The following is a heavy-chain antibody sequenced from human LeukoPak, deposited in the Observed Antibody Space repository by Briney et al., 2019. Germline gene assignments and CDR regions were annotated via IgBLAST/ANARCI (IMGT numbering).Heavy chain of an antibody. CDR1: GYTFTSYG. J-gene: IGHJ4*02. D-gene: IGHD2-2*01. CDR2: ISAYNGNT. CDR3: AYIGYCSSTSCRYYFDY. V-gene: IGHV1-18*01. Sequence: VASVKVSCKASGYTFTSYGISWVRQAPGQGLEWMGWISAYNGNTNYAQKLQGRVTMTTDTSTSTAYMELRSLRSDDTAVYYCAYIGYCSSTSCRYYFDYWGQGTPVTVSS.